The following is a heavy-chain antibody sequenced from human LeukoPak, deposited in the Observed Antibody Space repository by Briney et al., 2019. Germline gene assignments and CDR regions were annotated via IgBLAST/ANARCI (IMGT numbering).Heavy chain of an antibody. Sequence: ASVKVSCKTSGYIFTHYYLHWVRQAPGQRPEWMGWINPNNGDTNYAQKFQGRVTMTRDTSISTAYMELSRLRSDDTAVYYCARNSGSYSHWFDPWGQGTLVTVSS. V-gene: IGHV1-2*02. J-gene: IGHJ5*02. D-gene: IGHD1-26*01. CDR1: GYIFTHYY. CDR2: INPNNGDT. CDR3: ARNSGSYSHWFDP.